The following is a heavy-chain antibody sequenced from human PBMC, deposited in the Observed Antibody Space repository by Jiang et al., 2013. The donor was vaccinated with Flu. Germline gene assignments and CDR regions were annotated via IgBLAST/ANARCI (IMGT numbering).Heavy chain of an antibody. CDR3: AHAINIYSKGYCDY. CDR1: GFSLSTSGVG. J-gene: IGHJ4*02. D-gene: IGHD4-11*01. V-gene: IGHV2-5*02. Sequence: KPTQTLTLTCTFSGFSLSTSGVGVGWIRQPPGKALEWLALIYWDDDKRYSPSLKSRLTITKDTSKNQVVLTMTNMDPVDTATYYCAHAINIYSKGYCDYWGQGTLVTVSS. CDR2: IYWDDDK.